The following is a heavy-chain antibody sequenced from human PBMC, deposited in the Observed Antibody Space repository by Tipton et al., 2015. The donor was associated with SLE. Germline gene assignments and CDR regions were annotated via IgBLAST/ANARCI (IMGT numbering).Heavy chain of an antibody. D-gene: IGHD6-13*01. V-gene: IGHV4-59*01. Sequence: TLSLTCTVSGGSISSYYWSWIRQPPGKGLEWIGYIYYSGSTDYNPSLKSRVTISVDTSKNQFSLKLNSVTAADTAVYYCARRGALAAGGVYYYYGMAVWGQGTTVTVSS. J-gene: IGHJ6*02. CDR3: ARRGALAAGGVYYYYGMAV. CDR1: GGSISSYY. CDR2: IYYSGST.